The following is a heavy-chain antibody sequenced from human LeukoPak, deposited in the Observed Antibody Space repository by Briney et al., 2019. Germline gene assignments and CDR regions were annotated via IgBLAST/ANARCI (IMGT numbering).Heavy chain of an antibody. Sequence: SETLSLTCAVSGYSISSGYYWGWIRQPPGKGLEWIGSIYHSGSTYYNPSLKSRVTISVDTSKNQVSLKLSSVTAADTAVYYCARHFGDMGIAAAGPFGYWGQGTLVTVSS. CDR3: ARHFGDMGIAAAGPFGY. CDR1: GYSISSGYY. CDR2: IYHSGST. J-gene: IGHJ4*02. V-gene: IGHV4-38-2*01. D-gene: IGHD6-13*01.